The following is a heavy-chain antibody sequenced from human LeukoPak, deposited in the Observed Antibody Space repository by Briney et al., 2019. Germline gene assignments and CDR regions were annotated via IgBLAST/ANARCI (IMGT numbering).Heavy chain of an antibody. J-gene: IGHJ4*02. D-gene: IGHD5-24*01. CDR2: FDPEDGET. CDR3: ATYLRIIGRWLQYY. V-gene: IGHV1-24*01. Sequence: GASVKVSCKVSGYTLTELSMHWVRQAPGKGLEWMGGFDPEDGETIYAQKFQGRVTMTEDTSTDTAYMGLSSLRSEDTAVYYCATYLRIIGRWLQYYWGQGTLVTVSS. CDR1: GYTLTELS.